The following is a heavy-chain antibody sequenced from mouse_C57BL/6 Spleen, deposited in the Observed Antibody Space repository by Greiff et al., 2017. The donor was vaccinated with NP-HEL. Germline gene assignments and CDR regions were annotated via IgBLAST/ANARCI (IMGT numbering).Heavy chain of an antibody. CDR2: IYPGDGDT. D-gene: IGHD1-3*01. CDR1: GYAFSSYW. J-gene: IGHJ2*01. V-gene: IGHV1-80*01. Sequence: QVQLQQSGAELVKPGASVKISCKASGYAFSSYWMNWVKQRPGKGLEWIGQIYPGDGDTNYNGKFKGKATLTADKSSSTAYMQLSSLTSEDSAVYFCARSAFNLYYFDYWGQGTTLTVSS. CDR3: ARSAFNLYYFDY.